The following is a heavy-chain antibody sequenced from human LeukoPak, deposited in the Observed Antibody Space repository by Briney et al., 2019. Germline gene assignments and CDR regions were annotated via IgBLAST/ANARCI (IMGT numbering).Heavy chain of an antibody. J-gene: IGHJ4*02. CDR2: IIPIFGTA. CDR3: AGGYSYALYYFDY. Sequence: SVKVSCKASGGTFSSYAISWVRQAPGQGLEWMGGIIPIFGTANYAQKFQGRVTITADESTSTAYMELSSLRSEDTAVYHCAGGYSYALYYFDYWGQGTLVTVSS. CDR1: GGTFSSYA. D-gene: IGHD5-18*01. V-gene: IGHV1-69*13.